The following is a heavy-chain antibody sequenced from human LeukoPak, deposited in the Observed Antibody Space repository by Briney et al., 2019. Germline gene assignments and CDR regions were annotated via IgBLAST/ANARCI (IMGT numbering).Heavy chain of an antibody. CDR1: GFTFGNAW. CDR2: IKSKADGGTT. D-gene: IGHD3-10*01. V-gene: IGHV3-15*01. J-gene: IGHJ4*02. Sequence: GGSLTPSWAASGFTFGNAWMSWVGQAQGRGREWVGRIKSKADGGTTDYAAPVKGRFTISRADSKTTLYLQMNSLKTEDTAVYYCTTEYYYGSGSYYNYFDYWGQGTLVTVSS. CDR3: TTEYYYGSGSYYNYFDY.